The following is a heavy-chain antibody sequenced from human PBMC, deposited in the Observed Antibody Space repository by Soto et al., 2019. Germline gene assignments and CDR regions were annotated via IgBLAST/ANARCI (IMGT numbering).Heavy chain of an antibody. Sequence: EVQLVESGGGLVQPGGSLRLSCAASGFTFSSYDMHWVRQATGKGLEWVSAIGTAGDTYYPGSVKGRFTISRENAKNSLYLQMNSLRAGDTAVYYCARDMVRGPGTYGMDVWGQGTTVTVSS. V-gene: IGHV3-13*01. CDR3: ARDMVRGPGTYGMDV. D-gene: IGHD3-10*01. CDR1: GFTFSSYD. J-gene: IGHJ6*02. CDR2: IGTAGDT.